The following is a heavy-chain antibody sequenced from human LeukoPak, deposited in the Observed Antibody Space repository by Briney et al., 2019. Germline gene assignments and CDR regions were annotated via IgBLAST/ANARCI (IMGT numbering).Heavy chain of an antibody. V-gene: IGHV3-53*01. CDR1: GFIFSSNY. Sequence: PGGSLRLSCAVSGFIFSSNYMTWVRQAPGKGLEWVSVIHAGGRTYYADSVRGRFTISRDNSKNTLYLQMNSLRVEDTAVYYCARAGNSLGFEYWGQGTLVTVSS. D-gene: IGHD4-23*01. J-gene: IGHJ4*02. CDR3: ARAGNSLGFEY. CDR2: IHAGGRT.